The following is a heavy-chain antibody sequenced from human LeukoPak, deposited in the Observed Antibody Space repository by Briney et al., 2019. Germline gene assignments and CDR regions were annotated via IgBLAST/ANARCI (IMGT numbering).Heavy chain of an antibody. V-gene: IGHV5-51*01. CDR3: ARLVTSYFDY. D-gene: IGHD4-11*01. Sequence: GESLKISCKGSGYIFTTYWIAWVRQMPGKGLEWMGIIYPGDSDTRYSPSFQGQVTISADKSISTAYLQWSSLKASDTAMYYCARLVTSYFDYWGQGTLVTVSS. J-gene: IGHJ4*02. CDR2: IYPGDSDT. CDR1: GYIFTTYW.